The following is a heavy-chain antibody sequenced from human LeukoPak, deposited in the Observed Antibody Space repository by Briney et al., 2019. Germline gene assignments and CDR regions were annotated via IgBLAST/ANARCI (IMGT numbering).Heavy chain of an antibody. Sequence: GGSLRLSCAASGFTFSSYSMNWVRQAPGKGLEWVSSISSSSSYIYYADSVKGRFTISRDNAKNSLYLQMNSLRAEDTAVYYCAKVHYYDSSGYYGAYFDYWGQGTLVTVSS. D-gene: IGHD3-22*01. J-gene: IGHJ4*02. CDR2: ISSSSSYI. V-gene: IGHV3-21*04. CDR3: AKVHYYDSSGYYGAYFDY. CDR1: GFTFSSYS.